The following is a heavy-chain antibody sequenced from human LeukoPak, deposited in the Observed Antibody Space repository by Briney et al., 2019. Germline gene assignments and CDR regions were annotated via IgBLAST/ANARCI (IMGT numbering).Heavy chain of an antibody. CDR1: GGTFSSYA. CDR2: IIPIFGTA. CDR3: ARVASGSYYPYYYMDL. V-gene: IGHV1-69*06. D-gene: IGHD1-26*01. J-gene: IGHJ6*03. Sequence: ASVKVSCKASGGTFSSYAISWVRQAPGQGLEWMGGIIPIFGTANYAQKFQGRVTITADKSTSTAYMELSSLRSEDTAVYYCARVASGSYYPYYYMDLWGKGTTVTVSS.